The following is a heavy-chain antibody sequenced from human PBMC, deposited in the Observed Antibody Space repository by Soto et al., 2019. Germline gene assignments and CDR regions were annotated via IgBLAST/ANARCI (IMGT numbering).Heavy chain of an antibody. CDR1: GFNFRNYW. V-gene: IGHV3-7*03. Sequence: PGGSLRLSYAAAGFNFRNYWMTWVRQAPGKGLEWVANIIKDGSEKSYVDSVKGRFTISRDNAKNSLYLEMNSLRVEDTAVYYCARDWGGLGYWGQGTLVTVSS. J-gene: IGHJ4*02. CDR3: ARDWGGLGY. CDR2: IIKDGSEK. D-gene: IGHD3-10*01.